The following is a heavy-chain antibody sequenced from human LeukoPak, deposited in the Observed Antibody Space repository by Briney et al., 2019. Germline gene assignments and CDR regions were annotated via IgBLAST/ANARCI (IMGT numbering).Heavy chain of an antibody. CDR1: GGSISSGDYY. Sequence: PSETLSLTCTVSGGSISSGDYYWSWIRQPPGKGLERIGYIYYSGSTYYNPSLKSRVTISVDTSKNQFSLKLGSVTAADTAVYYCARVAVGDSSGYYYPYYYYYYMDVWGKGTTVTVSS. D-gene: IGHD3-22*01. J-gene: IGHJ6*03. V-gene: IGHV4-30-4*08. CDR2: IYYSGST. CDR3: ARVAVGDSSGYYYPYYYYYYMDV.